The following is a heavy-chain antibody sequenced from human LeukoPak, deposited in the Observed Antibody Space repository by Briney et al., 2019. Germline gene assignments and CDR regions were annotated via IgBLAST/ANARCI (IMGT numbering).Heavy chain of an antibody. Sequence: GGSLRLSCAASGFTFSSYSMNWVRQAPGEGLEWVSYISSSSSTIYYADSVKGRFTISRDNAKNSLCLQMNSLRAEDTAVYYCARGRGYSYGYFDYWGQGTLVTVSS. CDR2: ISSSSSTI. CDR3: ARGRGYSYGYFDY. J-gene: IGHJ4*02. CDR1: GFTFSSYS. D-gene: IGHD5-18*01. V-gene: IGHV3-48*01.